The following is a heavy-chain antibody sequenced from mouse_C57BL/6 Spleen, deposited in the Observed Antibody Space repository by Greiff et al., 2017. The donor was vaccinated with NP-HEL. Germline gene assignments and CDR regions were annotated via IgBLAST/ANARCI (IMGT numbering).Heavy chain of an antibody. CDR1: GFTFSSYG. D-gene: IGHD2-4*01. CDR3: ARRYDYDGAWFAY. CDR2: ISSGGSYT. J-gene: IGHJ3*01. Sequence: EVKLMESGGDLVKPGGSLKLSCAASGFTFSSYGMSWVRQTPDKRLEWVATISSGGSYTYYLDSVKGRFTISRDNAKNTLYLQMSSLKSEDTAMYYCARRYDYDGAWFAYWGQGTLVTVSA. V-gene: IGHV5-6*02.